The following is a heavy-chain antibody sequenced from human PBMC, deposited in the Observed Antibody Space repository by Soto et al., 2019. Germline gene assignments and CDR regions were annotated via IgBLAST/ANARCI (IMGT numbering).Heavy chain of an antibody. CDR3: AKKPNSGWYYFGS. CDR1: GFTFSNYA. Sequence: QVQLVESGGGVVQPGRSLTLSCAASGFTFSNYAIHWVRQAPGKGLEWVAVISYDASNKYYADSVKGRFTISRDNSKNTLYLQMNSLRAEDTAVYYCAKKPNSGWYYFGSWGQGTLVTVSS. V-gene: IGHV3-30*18. D-gene: IGHD6-19*01. CDR2: ISYDASNK. J-gene: IGHJ4*02.